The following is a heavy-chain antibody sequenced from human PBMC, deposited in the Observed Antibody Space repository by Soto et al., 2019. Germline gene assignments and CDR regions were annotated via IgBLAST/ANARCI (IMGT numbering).Heavy chain of an antibody. D-gene: IGHD1-26*01. CDR3: TRDQSGTPDI. V-gene: IGHV4-4*07. CDR2: MSATGGA. J-gene: IGHJ3*02. Sequence: WTWIRQSAGKGLEWLGRMSATGGAAYNPSLKSRLTLSRDTSKNELSLSLKFVTAADTAVYFCTRDQSGTPDIWGQGTMVTVS.